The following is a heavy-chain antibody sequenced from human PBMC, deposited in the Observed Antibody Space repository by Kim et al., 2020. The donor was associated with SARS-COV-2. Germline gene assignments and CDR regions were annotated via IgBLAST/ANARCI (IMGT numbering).Heavy chain of an antibody. J-gene: IGHJ5*02. CDR3: AREGGQWEPQKNWFDP. D-gene: IGHD1-26*01. CDR2: IIPILGIA. Sequence: SVKVSCKASGGTFSSYTISWVRQAPGQGLEWMGRIIPILGIANYAQKFQGRVTITADKSTSTAYMELSSLRSEDTAVYYCAREGGQWEPQKNWFDPWGQGTLVTVSS. CDR1: GGTFSSYT. V-gene: IGHV1-69*04.